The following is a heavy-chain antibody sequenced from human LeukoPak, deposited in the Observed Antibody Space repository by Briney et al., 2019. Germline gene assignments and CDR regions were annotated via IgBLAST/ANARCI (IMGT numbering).Heavy chain of an antibody. CDR3: TRALYSSKWYKFDY. D-gene: IGHD6-13*01. CDR1: GFMFSSYE. V-gene: IGHV3-48*03. Sequence: GGSLRLSCAASGFMFSSYEMTWVRQAPGKGLEWVSYISGSGTTISYADSVKGRFTISRDNAKNSLYLQINSLRAEDTAVYYCTRALYSSKWYKFDYWGQGSLVTVSS. CDR2: ISGSGTTI. J-gene: IGHJ4*02.